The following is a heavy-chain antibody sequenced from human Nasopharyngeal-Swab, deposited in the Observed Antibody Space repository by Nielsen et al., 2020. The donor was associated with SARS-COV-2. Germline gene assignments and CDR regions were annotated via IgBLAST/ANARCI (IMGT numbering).Heavy chain of an antibody. D-gene: IGHD2-15*01. J-gene: IGHJ3*02. CDR1: GFTVSSSY. CDR2: INGDGSAR. Sequence: GESLKISCAASGFTVSSSYMSWVRQAPGKGLEWVANINGDGSARYYVDSVRGRFTVSRDNAKNSLYLQMNSLRVEDTALYYCAGESGPNDFDIWGQGAMITVSS. V-gene: IGHV3-7*01. CDR3: AGESGPNDFDI.